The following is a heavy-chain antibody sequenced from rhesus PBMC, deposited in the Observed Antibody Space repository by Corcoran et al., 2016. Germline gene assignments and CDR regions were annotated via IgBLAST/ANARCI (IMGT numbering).Heavy chain of an antibody. CDR1: GFTFSSSA. V-gene: IGHV3-118*01. Sequence: EVQLVESGGGLVQPGGSLRLSCAASGFTFSSSAMHWVRQASGKGLEWVGRIRSKSNNYGTGYAASVKGRFTISRDDSKNTAYLQMNSLKTEDTAVYYCARDHGYYSGSYPHVWGQGVLVTVSS. CDR2: IRSKSNNYGT. D-gene: IGHD3-16*01. CDR3: ARDHGYYSGSYPHV. J-gene: IGHJ5-1*01.